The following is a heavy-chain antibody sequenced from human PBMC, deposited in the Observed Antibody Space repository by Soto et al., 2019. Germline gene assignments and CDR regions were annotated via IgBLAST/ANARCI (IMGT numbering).Heavy chain of an antibody. J-gene: IGHJ6*02. CDR2: IYYSGST. CDR1: GGSISSYY. D-gene: IGHD3-10*01. V-gene: IGHV4-59*08. CDR3: AKSPYYYGSGSYPYGMDV. Sequence: PSETLSLTCTVSGGSISSYYWSWIRQPPGKGLEWIGYIYYSGSTNYNPSLKSRVTISVDTSKNQFSLKLSSVTAADTAVYYCAKSPYYYGSGSYPYGMDVWGQGTTVTVSS.